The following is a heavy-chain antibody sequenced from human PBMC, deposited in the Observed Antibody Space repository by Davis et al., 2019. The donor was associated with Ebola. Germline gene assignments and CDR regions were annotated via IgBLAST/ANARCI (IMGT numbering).Heavy chain of an antibody. CDR3: ARGRGKWLRFYGMDV. J-gene: IGHJ6*02. V-gene: IGHV4-61*01. D-gene: IGHD5-12*01. CDR2: VYYSGST. Sequence: SETLSLTCNVSGRPVSSGSYYWSWIRQPPGKGLEWIGYVYYSGSTNYNPSPKSRVTISVDPSKNQFSLKQSSVTAANTAVYYCARGRGKWLRFYGMDVWGQGTTVTVSS. CDR1: GRPVSSGSYY.